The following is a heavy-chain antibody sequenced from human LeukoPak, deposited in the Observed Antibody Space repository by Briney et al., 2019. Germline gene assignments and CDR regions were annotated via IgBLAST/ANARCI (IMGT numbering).Heavy chain of an antibody. J-gene: IGHJ4*02. V-gene: IGHV4-59*08. CDR2: LYYSGST. CDR1: GGSTSRYY. Sequence: SETLSLTCTVSGGSTSRYYWSWIRQPPGQRLEWLGYLYYSGSTTYNPSLKSRLTMSSDTSKNQISLRLISLTAADTAVYYCARLPGIAAIWGQGTLVTVSS. D-gene: IGHD6-13*01. CDR3: ARLPGIAAI.